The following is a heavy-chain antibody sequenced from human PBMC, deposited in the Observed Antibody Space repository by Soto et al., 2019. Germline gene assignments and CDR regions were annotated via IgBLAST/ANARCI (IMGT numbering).Heavy chain of an antibody. D-gene: IGHD3-10*01. Sequence: EVQLVESGGGLIRPGMSLRLSCAASGFSFDDYAMNWVRQVQGKGLEWITGISGNSGTIGYADSVKGRFTISRDKAKNSLYLQMNSLRAEDTAFYYCARDVWSRASGPPDSWGQGTLVTVSS. CDR2: ISGNSGTI. V-gene: IGHV3-9*01. CDR1: GFSFDDYA. J-gene: IGHJ5*02. CDR3: ARDVWSRASGPPDS.